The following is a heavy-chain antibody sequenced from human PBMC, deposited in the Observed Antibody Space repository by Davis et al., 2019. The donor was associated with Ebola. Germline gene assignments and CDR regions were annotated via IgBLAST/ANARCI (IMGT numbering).Heavy chain of an antibody. D-gene: IGHD2-15*01. CDR1: GFTFSSYW. CDR3: ARVEIDCSGGSCYSPYYYAMDV. CDR2: INQDGSEK. J-gene: IGHJ6*02. Sequence: PGGSLRLSCAASGFTFSSYWMSWVRQAPGKGLEWVANINQDGSEKYYVDSVKGRFTISRDNAKNSLYLQMNSLRAEDTAVYYCARVEIDCSGGSCYSPYYYAMDVWGQGTTVTVSS. V-gene: IGHV3-7*03.